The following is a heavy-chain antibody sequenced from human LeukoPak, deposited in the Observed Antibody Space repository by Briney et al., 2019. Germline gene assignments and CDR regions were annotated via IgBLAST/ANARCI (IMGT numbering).Heavy chain of an antibody. D-gene: IGHD6-19*01. V-gene: IGHV1-69*05. CDR3: ARELRGYSSGWPLYYFDY. J-gene: IGHJ4*02. CDR2: XXXXXGTG. Sequence: XQAPXXGLXXXGXXXXXXGTGNYSQKFQRRVTITTDESTSTAYMEMSRLRSEDTAVYYCARELRGYSSGWPLYYFDYWGQGTLVTVSS.